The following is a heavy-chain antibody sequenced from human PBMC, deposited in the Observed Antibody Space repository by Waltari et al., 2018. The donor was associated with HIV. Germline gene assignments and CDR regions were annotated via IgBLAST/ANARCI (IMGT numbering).Heavy chain of an antibody. J-gene: IGHJ3*02. CDR2: ISSSGDST. V-gene: IGHV3-23*04. CDR3: AKGDHYDSSGYSTDAFDI. Sequence: HLVDSGGGLVQPGGSLRLSCAASGSTYRTSAMHWVRQAPGKGLEWVSGISSSGDSTYHADSVKGRFAISRDNSKNTLYLQMNGLRAEDTAVYYCAKGDHYDSSGYSTDAFDIWGQGTMVTVSS. CDR1: GSTYRTSA. D-gene: IGHD3-22*01.